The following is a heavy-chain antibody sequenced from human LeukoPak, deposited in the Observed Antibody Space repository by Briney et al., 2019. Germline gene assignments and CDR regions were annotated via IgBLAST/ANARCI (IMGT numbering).Heavy chain of an antibody. CDR1: GFTFSSYG. Sequence: GESLRLSCAASGFTFSSYGMHWVRQAPGKGLEWVAFIRYDGSNKYYADSVKGRFTISRDNSKNTLYLQMNSLRAEDTAVYYCAKDSEDIVVVVADPWFDPWGQGTLVTVSS. V-gene: IGHV3-30*02. CDR3: AKDSEDIVVVVADPWFDP. J-gene: IGHJ5*02. D-gene: IGHD2-15*01. CDR2: IRYDGSNK.